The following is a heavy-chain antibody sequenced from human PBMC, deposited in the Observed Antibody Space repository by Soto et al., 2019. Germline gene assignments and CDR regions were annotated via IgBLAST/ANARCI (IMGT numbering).Heavy chain of an antibody. Sequence: ASVKVSCKASGYTFTSYGISWVRQAPGQGLEWMGWISAYNGNTNYAQKLQGRVTMTTDTSTSTAYMELRSLRSDDTAVYNCARGRWTQTTADYYLDYWGQGTLVTVS. D-gene: IGHD1-1*01. CDR2: ISAYNGNT. V-gene: IGHV1-18*01. CDR1: GYTFTSYG. J-gene: IGHJ4*02. CDR3: ARGRWTQTTADYYLDY.